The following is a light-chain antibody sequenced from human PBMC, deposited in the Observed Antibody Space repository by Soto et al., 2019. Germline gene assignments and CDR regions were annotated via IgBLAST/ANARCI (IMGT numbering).Light chain of an antibody. CDR3: QQIYSATLT. J-gene: IGKJ4*01. V-gene: IGKV1-39*01. CDR2: AAS. Sequence: DIQMTQSPSSLFASVGDSVTITCRASQTITTYLNWYRQKPGKPPKLLIYAASSLQSGVPSRFSGSGSETEFTLTISSLQPEAFATYFCQQIYSATLTFGGGTKVEIK. CDR1: QTITTY.